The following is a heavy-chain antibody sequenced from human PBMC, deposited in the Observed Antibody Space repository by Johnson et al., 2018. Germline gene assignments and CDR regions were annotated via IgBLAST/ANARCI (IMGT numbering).Heavy chain of an antibody. D-gene: IGHD3-22*01. CDR3: TSHRYYYEVINYYPWAFDI. CDR1: GFIFRGSA. V-gene: IGHV3-73*01. J-gene: IGHJ3*02. Sequence: VQLVESGGGLVQPGGSLKLSCAASGFIFRGSAMHWVRQASGKGLEWVGRIRSKANSYATAYAASVKGRFTISRDDSKNTAYLQMNSLKTEDTAVHYCTSHRYYYEVINYYPWAFDIWGQGTMVTGSS. CDR2: IRSKANSYAT.